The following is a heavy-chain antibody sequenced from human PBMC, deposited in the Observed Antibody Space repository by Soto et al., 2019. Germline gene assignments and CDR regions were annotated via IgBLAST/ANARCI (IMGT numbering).Heavy chain of an antibody. V-gene: IGHV1-2*02. CDR1: GYTFTGYY. CDR3: ARQTVVVVAATRFLGGMDV. J-gene: IGHJ6*02. CDR2: INPNSGGT. Sequence: GASVKVSCKASGYTFTGYYMHWVRQAPGQGLEWMGWINPNSGGTNYAQKFQGRVTMTRDTSISTAYMELSRLRSDDTAVYYCARQTVVVVAATRFLGGMDVWGQGTTVTVSS. D-gene: IGHD2-15*01.